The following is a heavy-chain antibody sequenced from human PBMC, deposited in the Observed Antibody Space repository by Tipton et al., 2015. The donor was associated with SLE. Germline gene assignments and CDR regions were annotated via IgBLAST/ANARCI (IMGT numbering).Heavy chain of an antibody. CDR2: VYDSGST. Sequence: TLSLTCTVSGGYMIAYYWSWIRQSPGKGLEWIGCVYDSGSTNYNPSLKSRVTVSIDTSKNQFSLTLNSVTAADTAVYYCARAELVPTVMPWEGLGYYSYYMDVWGKGTTVTVSS. D-gene: IGHD2-2*01. CDR3: ARAELVPTVMPWEGLGYYSYYMDV. J-gene: IGHJ6*03. CDR1: GGYMIAYY. V-gene: IGHV4-59*01.